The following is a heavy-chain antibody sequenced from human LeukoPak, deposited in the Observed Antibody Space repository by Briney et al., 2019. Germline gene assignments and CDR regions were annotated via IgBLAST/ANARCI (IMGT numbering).Heavy chain of an antibody. J-gene: IGHJ6*03. CDR1: GGSFSGYY. Sequence: PSETLSLTCAVYGGSFSGYYWSWIRQPPGKGLEWIGEINHSGSTNYNPSLKSRVTISVDTSKNQFSLKLSSVTAADTAVYYCARQSPGYSSSWYRTSYYYYYMDVWGKGTRSPSP. CDR2: INHSGST. V-gene: IGHV4-34*01. CDR3: ARQSPGYSSSWYRTSYYYYYMDV. D-gene: IGHD6-13*01.